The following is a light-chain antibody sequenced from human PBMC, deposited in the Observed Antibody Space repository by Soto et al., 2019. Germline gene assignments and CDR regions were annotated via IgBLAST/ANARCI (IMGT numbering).Light chain of an antibody. CDR1: QSVSARF. Sequence: ELVLTQSPDTLSLSPGERATLSCRASQSVSARFLAWYQHRPGQAPRLLISATSTRAPGIPDRFSGSGSGTDFSFTISSLQPEDVATYYCQQYDNLPITFGQGTRLEIK. J-gene: IGKJ5*01. V-gene: IGKV3-20*01. CDR2: ATS. CDR3: QQYDNLPIT.